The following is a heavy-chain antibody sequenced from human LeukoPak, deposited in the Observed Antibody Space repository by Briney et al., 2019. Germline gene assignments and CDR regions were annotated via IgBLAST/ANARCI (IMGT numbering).Heavy chain of an antibody. CDR1: GFSFSDSA. CDR2: IRTKANTYAT. J-gene: IGHJ4*02. Sequence: PGGSLRLSCAASGFSFSDSAMHWVRQASGKGPEWVGRIRTKANTYATAYAASVKGRFTISRDDSRNTAYLQMSSLRADDTAVYYCAREVEVGMATIWDYRGQGTLVTVSS. D-gene: IGHD5-24*01. V-gene: IGHV3-73*01. CDR3: AREVEVGMATIWDY.